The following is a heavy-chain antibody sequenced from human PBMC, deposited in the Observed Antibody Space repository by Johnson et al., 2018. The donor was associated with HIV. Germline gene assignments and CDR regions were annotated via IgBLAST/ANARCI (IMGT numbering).Heavy chain of an antibody. CDR3: AREGGDCSSTSCYQDAFDI. CDR1: GFTFSSYA. D-gene: IGHD2-2*01. V-gene: IGHV3-30*04. Sequence: QVQLVESGGGVVQPGRSLRLSCAASGFTFSSYAMHWVRQAPGKGLEWVAVISYDGSNKYYADSVKGRFTISRDNSKNTLYLQMNSRRAEDTAVYYCAREGGDCSSTSCYQDAFDIWGQGTMVTVSS. J-gene: IGHJ3*02. CDR2: ISYDGSNK.